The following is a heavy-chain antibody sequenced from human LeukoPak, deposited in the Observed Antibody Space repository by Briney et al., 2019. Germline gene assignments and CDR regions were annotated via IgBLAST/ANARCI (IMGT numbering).Heavy chain of an antibody. CDR1: GGTFSSYT. CDR3: ARASIAARHWFDP. V-gene: IGHV1-69*02. CDR2: IIPILGIA. J-gene: IGHJ5*02. Sequence: SVKVSCKASGGTFSSYTISWVRQAPGQGLEWMRRIIPILGIANYAQKFQGRVTITADKSTSTAYMELSSLRSEDTAVYYCARASIAARHWFDPWGQGTLVTVSS. D-gene: IGHD6-6*01.